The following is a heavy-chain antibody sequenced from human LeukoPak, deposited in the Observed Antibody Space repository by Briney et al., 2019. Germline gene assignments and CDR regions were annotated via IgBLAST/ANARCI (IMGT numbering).Heavy chain of an antibody. CDR2: IIPIFGTA. V-gene: IGHV1-69*13. J-gene: IGHJ3*02. CDR1: GYTFTGYY. CDR3: ARDKAPYLIDI. Sequence: SVTVSCKASGYTFTGYYMHWVRQAPGQGLEWMGGIIPIFGTANYAQKFQGRVTITADESTSTAYMELSSLRSEDTAVYYCARDKAPYLIDIWGQGTMVTVSS. D-gene: IGHD2-21*01.